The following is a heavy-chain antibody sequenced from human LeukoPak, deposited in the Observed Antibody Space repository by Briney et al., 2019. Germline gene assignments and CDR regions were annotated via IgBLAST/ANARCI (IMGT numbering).Heavy chain of an antibody. D-gene: IGHD3-16*02. Sequence: SETLSLTCTVSGGSISSYYCSWVRQPPGKGLGWIGCIHYSGSTNYNPSLKSRVTISVEPSKNQFSWKLGPGATWATAGYYCSGEGYRGSHAIWGQGTLVTASS. V-gene: IGHV4-59*01. J-gene: IGHJ1*01. CDR2: IHYSGST. CDR3: SGEGYRGSHAI. CDR1: GGSISSYY.